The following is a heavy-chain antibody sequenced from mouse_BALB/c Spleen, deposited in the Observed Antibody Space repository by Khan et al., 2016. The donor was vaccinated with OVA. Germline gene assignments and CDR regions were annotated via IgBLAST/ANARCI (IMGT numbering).Heavy chain of an antibody. J-gene: IGHJ4*01. CDR2: VTYSGNT. V-gene: IGHV3-8*02. D-gene: IGHD1-1*01. Sequence: EVQLQESGPSLVKPSQTLSLTCSVTGDSITSGFWNWIRKFPGNKFEYMGYVTYSGNTYYNPSLKSRISITRDTSKSQYYLQFNSVTTEDTATYFCARSYGSWAMDYWGQGTLVTVSS. CDR3: ARSYGSWAMDY. CDR1: GDSITSGF.